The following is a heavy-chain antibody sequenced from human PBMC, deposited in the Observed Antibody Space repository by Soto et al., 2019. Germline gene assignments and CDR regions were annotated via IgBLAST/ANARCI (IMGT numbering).Heavy chain of an antibody. J-gene: IGHJ4*02. CDR2: IYNIGST. CDR1: GVSISSYY. V-gene: IGHV4-4*07. D-gene: IGHD3-10*01. CDR3: ARDGRLRGSASFRFDY. Sequence: SETLSLTCSVSGVSISSYYWSWIRQPAGKGLEWIGRIYNIGSTNYNPSLKSRVTMSVDTSTIQFSLKLSSVTAADTALYYCARDGRLRGSASFRFDYWGQGALVTVSS.